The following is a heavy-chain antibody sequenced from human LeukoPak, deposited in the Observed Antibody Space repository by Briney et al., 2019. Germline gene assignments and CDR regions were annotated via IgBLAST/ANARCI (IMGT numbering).Heavy chain of an antibody. CDR3: ARVSAGSQIAAAGGFYYYYYMDV. J-gene: IGHJ6*03. D-gene: IGHD6-13*01. V-gene: IGHV3-7*03. CDR2: IKQDGSEK. Sequence: GGSLRLSCAASGFTFSSYWMSWVRQAPGKGLEWVANIKQDGSEKYCVDSVKGRFTISRDNAKNSLYLQMNSLRAEDTALYYCARVSAGSQIAAAGGFYYYYYMDVWGKGTTVTISS. CDR1: GFTFSSYW.